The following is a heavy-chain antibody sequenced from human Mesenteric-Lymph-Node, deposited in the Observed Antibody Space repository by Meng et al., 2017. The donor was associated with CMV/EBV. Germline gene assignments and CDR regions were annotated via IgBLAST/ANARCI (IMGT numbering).Heavy chain of an antibody. Sequence: TFSDHGMHWVRQAPGKGLEWVAVISFDGNTEYYADSVKGRFTISRDNSKNTVYLQMNSLSTGDTAVYYCAKDQTHCRGGSCFSSGFDYWGQGVLVTVSS. V-gene: IGHV3-30*18. CDR2: ISFDGNTE. CDR1: TFSDHG. CDR3: AKDQTHCRGGSCFSSGFDY. D-gene: IGHD2-15*01. J-gene: IGHJ4*02.